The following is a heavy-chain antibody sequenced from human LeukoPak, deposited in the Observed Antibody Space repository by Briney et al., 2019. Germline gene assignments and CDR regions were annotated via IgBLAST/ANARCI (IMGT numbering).Heavy chain of an antibody. CDR2: IIPIFGTA. Sequence: SVKVSCKASGGTFSSYAISWVRQAPGQGLEWMGGIIPIFGTANYAQKFQGRVTITTDESTSTAYMELSSLRSEDTAVYYCARGPSRGTKYYFDYWGQGTLVTVCS. V-gene: IGHV1-69*05. D-gene: IGHD1-26*01. CDR1: GGTFSSYA. J-gene: IGHJ4*02. CDR3: ARGPSRGTKYYFDY.